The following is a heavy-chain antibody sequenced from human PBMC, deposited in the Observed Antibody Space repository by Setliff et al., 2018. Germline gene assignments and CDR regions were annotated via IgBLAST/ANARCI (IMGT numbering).Heavy chain of an antibody. J-gene: IGHJ3*01. CDR2: ISPYNGNT. Sequence: ASVKVSCKASGYTFTNHAMHWVRQAPGQRLEWLGWISPYNGNTDYVYNVRDRITMTTDTSTGTAYMELRSLTSDDSAVYYCARDAPKVVDKFDLWGQGTKVTVSS. V-gene: IGHV1-18*01. CDR3: ARDAPKVVDKFDL. CDR1: GYTFTNHA. D-gene: IGHD3-22*01.